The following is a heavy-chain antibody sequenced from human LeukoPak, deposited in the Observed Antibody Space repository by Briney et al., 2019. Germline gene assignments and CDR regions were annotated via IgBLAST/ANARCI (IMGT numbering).Heavy chain of an antibody. CDR3: ARQVRFEATLDY. V-gene: IGHV4-34*01. CDR2: INHSGST. Sequence: PSETLSLTCAVYGQPFSGYYWSWIRQPPGKGLEWIGEINHSGSTNYNPSLKSRVTISVDTSKNQFSLNLSSVTAADTAVYYCARQVRFEATLDYWGQGTLVTVSS. CDR1: GQPFSGYY. D-gene: IGHD3-3*01. J-gene: IGHJ4*02.